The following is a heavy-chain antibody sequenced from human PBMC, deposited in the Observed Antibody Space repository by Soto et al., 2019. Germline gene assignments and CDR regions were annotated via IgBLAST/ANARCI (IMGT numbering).Heavy chain of an antibody. CDR1: GFTFSDYY. CDR2: ISDGSGNT. D-gene: IGHD1-7*01. Sequence: GGSLRLSCAASGFTFSDYYMSWIRQAPGKGLEWVSYISDGSGNTNYGDCVRGRFTISTEPAKNLLYLQMNSLRAEDTAVYYCAKGEGYKWNYEFDPWGQGTLVTVSS. CDR3: AKGEGYKWNYEFDP. V-gene: IGHV3-11*06. J-gene: IGHJ5*02.